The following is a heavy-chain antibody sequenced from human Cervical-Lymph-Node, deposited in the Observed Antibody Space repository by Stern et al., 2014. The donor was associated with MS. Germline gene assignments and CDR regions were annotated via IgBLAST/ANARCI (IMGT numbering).Heavy chain of an antibody. D-gene: IGHD3-16*01. V-gene: IGHV1-69*06. CDR1: GG. J-gene: IGHJ5*02. CDR3: AGGGGDNWFDP. CDR2: IIPFVVTA. Sequence: VQLVESGADVKKPGSSVRVSCKTSGGISWLRQAPGQGLEWMGGIIPFVVTANYAQPFQGRLTITADTSMNTTHMELSSLRSDDTAVYYCAGGGGDNWFDPWGQGTLVSVSS.